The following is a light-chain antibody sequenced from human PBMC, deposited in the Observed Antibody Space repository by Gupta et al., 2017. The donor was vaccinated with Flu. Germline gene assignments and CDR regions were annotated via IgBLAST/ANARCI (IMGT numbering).Light chain of an antibody. CDR3: AAWDDSLNAWV. CDR2: SNS. Sequence: QSVLTQPPSASGTPGQCFTISCSGSSSNIGSTTVNWYQQLPGTAPKLLMYSNSQRPSGVPDRFSGSKSGTSASLAISGLQSEDEADYYCAAWDDSLNAWVFGGGTKLTVL. CDR1: SSNIGSTT. V-gene: IGLV1-44*01. J-gene: IGLJ3*02.